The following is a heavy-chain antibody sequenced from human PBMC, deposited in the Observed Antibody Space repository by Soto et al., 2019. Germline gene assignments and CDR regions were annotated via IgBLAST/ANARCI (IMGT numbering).Heavy chain of an antibody. V-gene: IGHV3-48*02. CDR3: TTSAVSAGWGVDF. Sequence: EVQLVESGGGLVQPGGSLRLSCVASGFMFDSYAMYWVRQAPGKGLEWVSYISPGGDRIYYAESLKGRITISRDNARNSLSLQMNSLSDEDTAVYYSTTSAVSAGWGVDFWRQGTIVTVSS. CDR2: ISPGGDRI. J-gene: IGHJ4*02. CDR1: GFMFDSYA. D-gene: IGHD7-27*01.